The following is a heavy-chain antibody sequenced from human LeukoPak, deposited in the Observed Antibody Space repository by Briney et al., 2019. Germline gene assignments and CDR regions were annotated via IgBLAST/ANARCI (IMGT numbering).Heavy chain of an antibody. J-gene: IGHJ5*02. CDR1: GFTVSSNS. D-gene: IGHD4-17*01. Sequence: PGGSLRLSCAASGFTVSSNSLSWVRQAPGKGLEWVSVIYNSGSTYYADSVKGRFTISRDNSKSTLYLQMNSLRAEDTAVYYCARAMGPYGAAPNWFDPWGQGTLVTVSS. CDR3: ARAMGPYGAAPNWFDP. CDR2: IYNSGST. V-gene: IGHV3-53*01.